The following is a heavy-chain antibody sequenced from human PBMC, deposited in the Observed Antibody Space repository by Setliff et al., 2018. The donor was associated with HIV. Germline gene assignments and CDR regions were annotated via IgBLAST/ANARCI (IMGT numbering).Heavy chain of an antibody. V-gene: IGHV1-3*01. CDR1: GYSFTSYA. CDR3: ARDSTRWELPYYYMDV. D-gene: IGHD2-15*01. J-gene: IGHJ6*03. CDR2: NNADNGDT. Sequence: ASVKVSCKASGYSFTSYAMHWVRQAPGQRLEWMGWNNADNGDTKYSQKFQGRVTITRDTSASTAHMELSSLRSEDTAVYYCARDSTRWELPYYYMDVWGKGTTVTVSS.